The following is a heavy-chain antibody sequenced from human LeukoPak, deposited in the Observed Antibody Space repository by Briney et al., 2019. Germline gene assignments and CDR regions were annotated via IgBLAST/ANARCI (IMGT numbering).Heavy chain of an antibody. CDR1: SGSLSRTGYY. Sequence: PSETVSLTRTVASGSLSRTGYYWGWVRPSPGKGLDWMGSIYYSGNSYYWPSLRSRVTISRDTSKNQFSLNLYSVTAADTGVYYCARRPSPPDAFDIWGQGAVVIVSS. CDR2: IYYSGNS. V-gene: IGHV4-39*01. J-gene: IGHJ3*02. CDR3: ARRPSPPDAFDI.